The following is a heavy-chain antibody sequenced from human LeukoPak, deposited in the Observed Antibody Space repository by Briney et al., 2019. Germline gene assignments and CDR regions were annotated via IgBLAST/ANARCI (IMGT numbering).Heavy chain of an antibody. CDR1: GFTFSSYG. Sequence: PGGSLRLSCAASGFTFSSYGMHWVRQAPGKGLEWVAFIRYDGSSQYYADSVKGRFTISRDNSKNTLYLQMNSLRAEDTAVYYCAKDHCSSTSCYWFDPWGQGTLVTVSS. V-gene: IGHV3-30*02. CDR3: AKDHCSSTSCYWFDP. D-gene: IGHD2-2*01. J-gene: IGHJ5*02. CDR2: IRYDGSSQ.